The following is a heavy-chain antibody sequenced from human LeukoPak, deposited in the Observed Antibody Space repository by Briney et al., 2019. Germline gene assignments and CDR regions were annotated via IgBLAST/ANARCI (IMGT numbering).Heavy chain of an antibody. J-gene: IGHJ4*02. V-gene: IGHV3-23*01. CDR1: GFTFSSYA. CDR3: AKWDYYYDSSGYYRPLDY. CDR2: ISGSGGST. D-gene: IGHD3-22*01. Sequence: PGGSLRLSCAASGFTFSSYAMSWVRQAPGKGLEWVSAISGSGGSTYYADSVKGRFTISRDNSKNTLYLQMNSLRAEDTAVYYCAKWDYYYDSSGYYRPLDYWGQGTLVTVSS.